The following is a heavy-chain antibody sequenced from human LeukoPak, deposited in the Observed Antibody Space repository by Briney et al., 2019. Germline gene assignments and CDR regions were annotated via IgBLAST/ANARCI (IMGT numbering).Heavy chain of an antibody. CDR2: IYYSGST. V-gene: IGHV4-59*12. Sequence: PSETLSLTCTVSGGSISSYYWSWIRQPPGKGLEWIGYIYYSGSTDYNPSLKSRVTISVETSKNKLYLKLSTVTAADTAVYYCARVAGYMIEDYFDYWGQGTLVTVSS. D-gene: IGHD3-22*01. CDR3: ARVAGYMIEDYFDY. J-gene: IGHJ4*02. CDR1: GGSISSYY.